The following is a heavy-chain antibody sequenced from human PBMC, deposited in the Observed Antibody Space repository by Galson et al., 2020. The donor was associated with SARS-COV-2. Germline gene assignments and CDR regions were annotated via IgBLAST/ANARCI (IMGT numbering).Heavy chain of an antibody. CDR1: GLIFSDYY. CDR2: ISPSSGYT. J-gene: IGHJ4*02. D-gene: IGHD6-13*01. Sequence: KIGESLKISCTASGLIFSDYYMTWIRQAPGKGLEWISYISPSSGYTNYADSVRGRFTISRDNTKTSLFLHMDSLRAEDTAVYYCAGSHKNFWYNFDNWGQGALVTVSS. CDR3: AGSHKNFWYNFDN. V-gene: IGHV3-11*03.